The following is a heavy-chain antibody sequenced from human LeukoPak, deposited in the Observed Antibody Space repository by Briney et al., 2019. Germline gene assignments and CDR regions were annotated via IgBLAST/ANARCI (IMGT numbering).Heavy chain of an antibody. J-gene: IGHJ4*02. CDR3: DRGESYANFDY. V-gene: IGHV4-31*03. CDR2: IFVGGYT. Sequence: SQTLSLTCTLSLGSISSGGYYCSWVRQHPGECLLYIGVIFVGGYTYYNPSLTSRVTLSVATSKNRISLKLSSVTAADTAVYYCDRGESYANFDYWGQGTLVTVSS. CDR1: LGSISSGGYY. D-gene: IGHD3-16*01.